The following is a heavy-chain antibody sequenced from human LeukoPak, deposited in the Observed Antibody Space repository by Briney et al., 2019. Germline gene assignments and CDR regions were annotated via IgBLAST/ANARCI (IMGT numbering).Heavy chain of an antibody. V-gene: IGHV3-23*01. J-gene: IGHJ1*01. Sequence: GGSLRLSCAASGFTFSSYAMSWVRQAPGKGLEWVSGISGSGGSTYYADSEKGRFTISRDNAKNLLYLQMNSLRAEDTAMYYCARDRYINGRFGEIGHWGQGTLVIVSS. CDR3: ARDRYINGRFGEIGH. CDR2: ISGSGGST. D-gene: IGHD3-10*01. CDR1: GFTFSSYA.